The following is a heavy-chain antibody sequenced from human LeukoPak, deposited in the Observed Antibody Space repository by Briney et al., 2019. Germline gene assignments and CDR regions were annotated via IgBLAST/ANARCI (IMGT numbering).Heavy chain of an antibody. V-gene: IGHV4-59*01. CDR1: SGSISSYY. D-gene: IGHD5-24*01. CDR2: IYYSGST. CDR3: ARVVGRDGYNCPQD. Sequence: SETLSLTCTVSSGSISSYYWSWIRQPPGKGLEWIGYIYYSGSTNYNPSLKSRVTISVDTSKNQFSPKLSSVTAADTAVYYCARVVGRDGYNCPQDWGQGTLVTVSS. J-gene: IGHJ4*02.